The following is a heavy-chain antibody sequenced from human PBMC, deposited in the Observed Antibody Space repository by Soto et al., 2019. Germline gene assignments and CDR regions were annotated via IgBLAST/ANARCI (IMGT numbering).Heavy chain of an antibody. CDR1: GGTFSSYA. D-gene: IGHD6-19*01. CDR3: ARGEKQWLPLGGYYYYCGMDV. CDR2: IIPIFGTA. V-gene: IGHV1-69*13. J-gene: IGHJ6*02. Sequence: GASVKVSCKASGGTFSSYAISWVRQAPGQGLEWMGGIIPIFGTANYAQKFQGRVTITADESTSTAYMELSSLRSEDTAVYYCARGEKQWLPLGGYYYYCGMDVWGQGTTVTVSS.